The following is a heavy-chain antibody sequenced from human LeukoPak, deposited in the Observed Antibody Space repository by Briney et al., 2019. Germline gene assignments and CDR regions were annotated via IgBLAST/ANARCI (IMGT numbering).Heavy chain of an antibody. J-gene: IGHJ4*02. CDR2: IYGGGSP. CDR1: GFILSSHY. V-gene: IGHV3-66*01. CDR3: ARDLNTARFDY. Sequence: GGSLRLSCAAYGFILSSHYMNWVRHAPGKGLEWVSAIYGGGSPYYADSVKGRFTISRDNSKNTLYLQMNSLRAEDTAVYYCARDLNTARFDYWGQGTLVTVSS. D-gene: IGHD5-18*01.